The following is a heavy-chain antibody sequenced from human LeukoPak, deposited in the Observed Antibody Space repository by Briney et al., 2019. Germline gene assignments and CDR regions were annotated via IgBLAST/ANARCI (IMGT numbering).Heavy chain of an antibody. Sequence: GESLKISCKGSGYSFTSYWISWVRQMPGKGLEWMGRIDPSGSYTNYSPSFQGHVTISADKSISTAYLQWSSLKASDTAMYYCARAEDKGEQLGAFDIWGQGTMVTVSS. J-gene: IGHJ3*02. D-gene: IGHD6-13*01. CDR2: IDPSGSYT. CDR1: GYSFTSYW. CDR3: ARAEDKGEQLGAFDI. V-gene: IGHV5-10-1*01.